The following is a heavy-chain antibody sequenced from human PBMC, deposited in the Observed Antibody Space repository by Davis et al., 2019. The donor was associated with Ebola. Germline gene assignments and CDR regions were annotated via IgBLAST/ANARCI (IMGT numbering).Heavy chain of an antibody. CDR2: IHDSGNT. D-gene: IGHD3-3*01. V-gene: IGHV4-4*02. CDR3: ASGIFGVTYYFDH. CDR1: GDSISSSNW. J-gene: IGHJ4*02. Sequence: SETLSLTCAVSGDSISSSNWWSWVRQPPGKGLEWIGYIHDSGNTNYNPSLRSRVLISLDTSKNQFSLKMNSVTAADTATYYCASGIFGVTYYFDHWGKGALVTVSS.